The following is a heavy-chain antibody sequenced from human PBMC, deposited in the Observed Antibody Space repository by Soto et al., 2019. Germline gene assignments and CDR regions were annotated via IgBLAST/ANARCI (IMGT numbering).Heavy chain of an antibody. J-gene: IGHJ4*02. D-gene: IGHD3-22*01. V-gene: IGHV5-10-1*01. Sequence: GESLKISCKGSGYSFTSYWISWVRQMPGKGLEWMGRIDPSDSYTNYSPSFQGHVTISADKSISTAYLQWSSLKASDTAMYYCATLARAYYYDSSGTFDYWGQGTLVTVSS. CDR1: GYSFTSYW. CDR2: IDPSDSYT. CDR3: ATLARAYYYDSSGTFDY.